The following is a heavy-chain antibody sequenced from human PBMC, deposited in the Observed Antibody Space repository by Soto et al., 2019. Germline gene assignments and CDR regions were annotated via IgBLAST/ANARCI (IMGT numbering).Heavy chain of an antibody. CDR3: AKGGSGNYLTYYYYYGMDV. CDR1: GFSLSNNG. V-gene: IGHV3-30*18. CDR2: ISYDGNNK. Sequence: QVQLVESGGGVVQPGRSLRLYCAASGFSLSNNGMHWVRQAPGKGLEWVAVISYDGNNKYYADSVKGRFTISRDNSKNTVYLEMNNLRAEDTAMYYCAKGGSGNYLTYYYYYGMDVWGQGTTVTVSS. D-gene: IGHD3-22*01. J-gene: IGHJ6*02.